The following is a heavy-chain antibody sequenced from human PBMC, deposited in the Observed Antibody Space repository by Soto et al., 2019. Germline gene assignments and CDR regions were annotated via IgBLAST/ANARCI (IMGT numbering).Heavy chain of an antibody. CDR2: IYSGGST. J-gene: IGHJ4*02. CDR1: GFTVSSNY. V-gene: IGHV3-53*05. CDR3: AKDNGDILTGYDTALGY. Sequence: GGSLRLSCAASGFTVSSNYMSWVRQAPGKGLEWVSVIYSGGSTYYADSVKGRFTISRDNAKNSLYLQMNSLRAEYTALYYCAKDNGDILTGYDTALGYWGQGT. D-gene: IGHD3-9*01.